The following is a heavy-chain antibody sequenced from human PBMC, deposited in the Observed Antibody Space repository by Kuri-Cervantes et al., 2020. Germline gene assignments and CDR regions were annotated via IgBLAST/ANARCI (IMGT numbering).Heavy chain of an antibody. CDR1: GYSFTSYW. CDR3: ARQGEGITMVRGIAGWFDP. J-gene: IGHJ5*02. CDR2: IYPGDSDT. D-gene: IGHD3-10*01. Sequence: KVSWKGSGYSFTSYWIGWVRQMPGKGLEWMGIIYPGDSDTRYSPSFQGQVTISADKSISTAYLQWSSLKASDTAMSYCARQGEGITMVRGIAGWFDPWGQGTLVTVSS. V-gene: IGHV5-51*01.